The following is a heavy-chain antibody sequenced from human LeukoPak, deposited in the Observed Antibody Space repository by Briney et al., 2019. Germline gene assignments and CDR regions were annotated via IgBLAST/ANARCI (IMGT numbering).Heavy chain of an antibody. J-gene: IGHJ5*02. CDR1: GFTFSSYA. Sequence: GGSLRLSCAASGFTFSSYAMSWVRQAPGKGLEWVSAISGSGGSTYYADSVKGRFTISRDNSKNTLYLQMNSLRAEDTAVYYCAKGGSVLLWFGELKGWFDPWGQGTLVTVSS. V-gene: IGHV3-23*01. CDR3: AKGGSVLLWFGELKGWFDP. CDR2: ISGSGGST. D-gene: IGHD3-10*01.